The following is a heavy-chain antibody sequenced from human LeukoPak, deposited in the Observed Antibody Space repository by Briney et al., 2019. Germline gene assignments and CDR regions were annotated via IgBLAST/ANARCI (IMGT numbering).Heavy chain of an antibody. V-gene: IGHV3-11*01. D-gene: IGHD3-3*01. CDR1: GFTFSDYY. Sequence: GGSLRLSCAASGFTFSDYYMSWIRQAPGKGLEWVSYISSSGSTIYYADSVKGRFTISRDNAKNSLYLQMNRLRAEDTAVYYCARDISYYDFWSGYYTVDDYWGQGTLVTVSS. CDR2: ISSSGSTI. J-gene: IGHJ4*02. CDR3: ARDISYYDFWSGYYTVDDY.